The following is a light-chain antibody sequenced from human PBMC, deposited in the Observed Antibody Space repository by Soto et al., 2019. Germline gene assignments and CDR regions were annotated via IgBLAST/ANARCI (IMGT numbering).Light chain of an antibody. J-gene: IGKJ3*01. CDR1: QSVRTY. CDR2: GAS. V-gene: IGKV3-20*01. Sequence: ENVLKNAADTQSLAPGERAALSCRASQSVRTYLAWYQQKPGQAPRLLIYGASSRATGIPDRFSGSGSGTDFPLTICRLEPEALAVYYSPQYGSSLFTSAPGTKVDIK. CDR3: PQYGSSLFT.